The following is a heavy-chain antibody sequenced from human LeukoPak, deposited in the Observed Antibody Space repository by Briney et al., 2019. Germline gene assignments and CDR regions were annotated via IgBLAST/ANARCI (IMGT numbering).Heavy chain of an antibody. CDR1: GGTFSSYA. D-gene: IGHD4-23*01. CDR2: IIPIFGTA. CDR3: ARRLGLRWDLQAFDI. V-gene: IGHV1-69*13. Sequence: ASVKVSCKASGGTFSSYAISWVRQAPGQGLEWMGGIIPIFGTANYAQKFQGRVTITADESTSTAYMELSSLRSEDTAVYYCARRLGLRWDLQAFDIWGQGTMVTVPS. J-gene: IGHJ3*02.